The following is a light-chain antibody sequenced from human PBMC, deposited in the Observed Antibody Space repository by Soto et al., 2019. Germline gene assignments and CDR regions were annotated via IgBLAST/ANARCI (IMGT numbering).Light chain of an antibody. V-gene: IGLV1-40*01. J-gene: IGLJ2*01. CDR2: ANS. CDR3: QSYDSSLSEVV. Sequence: QAVVTQPPSVSGAPGQRVTISCTGSSSNIGAGYNVHWYQQLPGTAPKLLIYANSNRPSGVPDRFSGSKSGTSASLAITGLQAEDEADYYCQSYDSSLSEVVFGGGTKLTVL. CDR1: SSNIGAGYN.